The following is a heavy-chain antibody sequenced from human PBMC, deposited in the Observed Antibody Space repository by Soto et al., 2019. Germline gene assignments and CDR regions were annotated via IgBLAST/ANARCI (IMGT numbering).Heavy chain of an antibody. Sequence: QVQLQESGPGLVKPSETLSLTCTVSGGSISSYYWSWIRQPPGKGLEWIGYIYYSGSTNYNPSLKSRVTISVDTSKNQFSLKLSSVTAADTAVYYCARGTGYSSGWTKGYYYGMDVWGQGTTVTVSS. J-gene: IGHJ6*02. CDR2: IYYSGST. D-gene: IGHD6-19*01. V-gene: IGHV4-59*01. CDR3: ARGTGYSSGWTKGYYYGMDV. CDR1: GGSISSYY.